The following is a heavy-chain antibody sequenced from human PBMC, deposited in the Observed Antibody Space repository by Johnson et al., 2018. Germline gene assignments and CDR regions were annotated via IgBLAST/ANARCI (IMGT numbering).Heavy chain of an antibody. CDR3: TTPYYDYVWGSYRRAFDI. D-gene: IGHD3-16*02. V-gene: IGHV3-15*01. Sequence: VQLVQSGGGLVKPGGSLRLSCAASGFTFSDYYMSWVHQAPGKGLEWVGRIKSKTDGGTTDYAAPVKGRFTISRDDSKNTLYLQMNSLKTEDTAVYYCTTPYYDYVWGSYRRAFDIWGQGTMVTVAS. CDR1: GFTFSDYY. J-gene: IGHJ3*02. CDR2: IKSKTDGGTT.